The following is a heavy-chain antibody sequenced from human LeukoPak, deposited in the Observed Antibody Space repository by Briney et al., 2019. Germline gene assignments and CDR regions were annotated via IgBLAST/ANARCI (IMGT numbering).Heavy chain of an antibody. J-gene: IGHJ4*02. CDR3: ARDRAVAYDY. Sequence: GGSPRLSCAASGFTFSSYEMNWVRQAPGKGLEWVSYISSSGSTIYYADSVKGRFTISRDNAKNSLYLQMNSLRAEDTAVYYCARDRAVAYDYWGQGTLVTVSS. CDR2: ISSSGSTI. V-gene: IGHV3-48*03. CDR1: GFTFSSYE. D-gene: IGHD6-19*01.